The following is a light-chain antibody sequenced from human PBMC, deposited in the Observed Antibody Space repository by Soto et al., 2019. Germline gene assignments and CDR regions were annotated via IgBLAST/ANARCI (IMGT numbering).Light chain of an antibody. CDR3: QQYKDWRT. CDR2: GAS. Sequence: EIVMTQSPATLSVSPGERVTLSCRASQSVGSNLAWYQQKPGQTPRLLVFGASTRATGIPARFSGSGSGTEFTITISSLQSEDFAVYYCQQYKDWRTFGQGTKVEIK. J-gene: IGKJ1*01. CDR1: QSVGSN. V-gene: IGKV3-15*01.